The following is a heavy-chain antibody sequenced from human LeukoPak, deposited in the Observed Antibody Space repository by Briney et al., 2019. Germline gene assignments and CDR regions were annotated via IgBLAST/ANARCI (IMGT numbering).Heavy chain of an antibody. V-gene: IGHV4-59*12. CDR3: ARDLDASNFDY. CDR2: IYYSGST. D-gene: IGHD1-1*01. J-gene: IGHJ4*02. Sequence: PSETLSLTCTVSGGSISSYYWSWIRQPPGKGLEWIGYIYYSGSTNYNPSLKSRVTISVDTSKNQFSLKLSSVTATDTAVYYCARDLDASNFDYWGQGTLVTVSS. CDR1: GGSISSYY.